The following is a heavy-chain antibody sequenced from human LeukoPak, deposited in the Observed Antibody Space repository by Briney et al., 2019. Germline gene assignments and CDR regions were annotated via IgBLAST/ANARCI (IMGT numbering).Heavy chain of an antibody. CDR1: GYTFTSYG. V-gene: IGHV1-18*01. D-gene: IGHD3-10*01. CDR2: ISAYNGNT. J-gene: IGHJ6*02. CDR3: ASSRWFGELFNYYYYGMDV. Sequence: ASVKVSCKASGYTFTSYGISWVRQAPGQGLEWMGWISAYNGNTNYAQKLQGRVTMTTDTSTSTAYMELRSLRSDDTAVYYCASSRWFGELFNYYYYGMDVWGQGTTVSVSS.